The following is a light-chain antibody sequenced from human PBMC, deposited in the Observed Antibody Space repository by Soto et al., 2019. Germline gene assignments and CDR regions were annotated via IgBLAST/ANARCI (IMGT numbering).Light chain of an antibody. CDR1: SSDVGGYNY. V-gene: IGLV2-14*01. J-gene: IGLJ2*01. CDR3: SSYTSSSTPRVV. CDR2: DVS. Sequence: QSALTQPASVSGSPGQSITISCTGTSSDVGGYNYVSWYQQHPGKAPKLMIYDVSNRPSGVSNRFSGSKSGNTACLTISGLQAEDEADYYCSSYTSSSTPRVVFGGGTKLTVL.